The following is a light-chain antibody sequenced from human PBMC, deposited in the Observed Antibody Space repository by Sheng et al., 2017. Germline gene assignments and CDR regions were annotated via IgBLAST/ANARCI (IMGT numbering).Light chain of an antibody. CDR3: QQTNSFPLT. CDR1: QAINSR. V-gene: IGKV1-12*01. Sequence: DVQMTQSPSSVSASVGDRVTITCRASQAINSRLAWYQQKPGQAPKALIHTASTLHSGVPSRFSGSVSGTEFTLTINSLQPEDFATYYCQQTNSFPLTFGGGTRVEIK. J-gene: IGKJ4*01. CDR2: TAS.